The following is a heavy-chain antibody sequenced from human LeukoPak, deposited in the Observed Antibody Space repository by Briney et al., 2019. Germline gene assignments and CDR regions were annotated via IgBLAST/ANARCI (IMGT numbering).Heavy chain of an antibody. Sequence: GGSLRLSCATSGFTFSSYAMHWVRQAPGKGLEWVAVISYDGSNKYYADSVKGRFAISRDNSKNTLYLQMNSLRAEDTAVHYCARAYSSGWYPGYYFDYWGQGTLVTVSS. D-gene: IGHD6-19*01. CDR3: ARAYSSGWYPGYYFDY. V-gene: IGHV3-30*09. CDR1: GFTFSSYA. J-gene: IGHJ4*02. CDR2: ISYDGSNK.